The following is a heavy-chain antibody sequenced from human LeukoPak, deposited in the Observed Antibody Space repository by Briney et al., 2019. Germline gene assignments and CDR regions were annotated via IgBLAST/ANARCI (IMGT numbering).Heavy chain of an antibody. V-gene: IGHV3-30*02. J-gene: IGHJ4*02. D-gene: IGHD1-1*01. CDR1: GFTFSTYG. Sequence: SGGSLRLSCAASGFTFSTYGMHWVRQAPGVGLEWVAFIRSDGINKYYADSVKGRFTISRDNSKNTLYLQMNSLRAEDTAVYYCARNRTGTFDYWGQGTLVTVSS. CDR2: IRSDGINK. CDR3: ARNRTGTFDY.